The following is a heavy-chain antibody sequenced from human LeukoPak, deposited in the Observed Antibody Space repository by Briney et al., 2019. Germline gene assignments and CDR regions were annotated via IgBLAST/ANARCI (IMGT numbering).Heavy chain of an antibody. V-gene: IGHV3-74*01. CDR2: INIDERIP. Sequence: GGSLRLSCAASGFSFSTQRMHWVRQAPGKGLVWVSYINIDERIPGSADSVKVRFTISRDNAKNTLYLQRNSLRLEDRARFYCFGEGGVWREGTVVSVSS. D-gene: IGHD3-10*01. CDR1: GFSFSTQR. J-gene: IGHJ4*02. CDR3: FGEGGV.